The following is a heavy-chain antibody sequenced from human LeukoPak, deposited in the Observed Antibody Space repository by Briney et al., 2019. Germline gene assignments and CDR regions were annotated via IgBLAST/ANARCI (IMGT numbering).Heavy chain of an antibody. Sequence: SETLSLTCTVSGGSISSGGYYWSWIRQHPGKGLEWIGYIYYSGSTYYNPSLKSRVTISVDTSKNQFSLKLSSVTAADTAVYYCARTSYDSSGYYFIDYWGQGTLVTVSS. D-gene: IGHD3-22*01. J-gene: IGHJ4*02. CDR3: ARTSYDSSGYYFIDY. CDR2: IYYSGST. CDR1: GGSISSGGYY. V-gene: IGHV4-31*03.